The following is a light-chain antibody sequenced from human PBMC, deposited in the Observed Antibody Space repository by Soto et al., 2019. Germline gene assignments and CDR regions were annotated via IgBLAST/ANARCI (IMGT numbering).Light chain of an antibody. Sequence: DIQMTQSPSSLSASVGDRVTITCRASRNVDNNVNWYQQKPGKAPNLLIYGSSTLYGGVPSRFSGSGSGTEFTLTISSLQPDDFATYYCQQYFRYWTFGQGTKVEIK. CDR3: QQYFRYWT. CDR1: RNVDNN. V-gene: IGKV1-39*01. J-gene: IGKJ1*01. CDR2: GSS.